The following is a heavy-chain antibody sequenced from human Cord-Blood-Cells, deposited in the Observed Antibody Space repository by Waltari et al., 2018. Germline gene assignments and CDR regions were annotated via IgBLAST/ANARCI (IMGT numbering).Heavy chain of an antibody. CDR3: ARRSGEAARPGYYYYYGMDV. D-gene: IGHD6-6*01. V-gene: IGHV5-51*01. Sequence: EVQLVQSGAEVKKPGESLKISCKGSGYSFTSYWIGWVRQMPGKGLEWMGIIYPGDSDTRYSPSFQGQVTISADKSISTAYLQWSSLKASDTAMYYCARRSGEAARPGYYYYYGMDVWGQGTTVTVSS. J-gene: IGHJ6*02. CDR1: GYSFTSYW. CDR2: IYPGDSDT.